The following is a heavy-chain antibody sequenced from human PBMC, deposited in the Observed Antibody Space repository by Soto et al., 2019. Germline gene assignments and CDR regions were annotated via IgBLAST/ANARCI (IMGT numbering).Heavy chain of an antibody. CDR1: GGSVTGFY. D-gene: IGHD3-16*02. V-gene: IGHV4-59*08. CDR2: IFHSGST. Sequence: PSETLSLTCTVSGGSVTGFYWSWIRQPPGKRLEWIGYIFHSGSTYYNPSLKSRVTISVDTSKNQFSLKLSSVTAADTAVYYCARLEGYDYVWGSYRHSYYFDYRGQGTLVTVSS. CDR3: ARLEGYDYVWGSYRHSYYFDY. J-gene: IGHJ4*02.